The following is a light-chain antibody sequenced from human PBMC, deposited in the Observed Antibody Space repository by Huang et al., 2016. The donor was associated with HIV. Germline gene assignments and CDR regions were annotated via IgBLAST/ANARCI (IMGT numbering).Light chain of an antibody. Sequence: EIVMTQSPATLSVSPGERATLSCRASQSVNINLAWYQQKPGQAPSLLIHAASTRATGSPARFSGSGSGTEFTLTISSLQSEDFAIYYCQQYDTWPVFGQGTKVEIK. CDR3: QQYDTWPV. V-gene: IGKV3-15*01. J-gene: IGKJ1*01. CDR2: AAS. CDR1: QSVNIN.